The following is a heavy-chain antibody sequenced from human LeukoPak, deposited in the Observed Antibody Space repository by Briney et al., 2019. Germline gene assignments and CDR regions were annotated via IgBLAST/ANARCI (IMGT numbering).Heavy chain of an antibody. V-gene: IGHV4-59*01. J-gene: IGHJ5*02. D-gene: IGHD6-13*01. CDR1: GGSISIYY. Sequence: PSETLSLTCTVSGGSISIYYWSWIRQPPGKGLEWIGYIYYSGSTNYNPSLKSRVTISVDTSKNQFSLKLSSVTAADTAVYYCAGSMGSSWYWFDPWGQGTLVTVSS. CDR2: IYYSGST. CDR3: AGSMGSSWYWFDP.